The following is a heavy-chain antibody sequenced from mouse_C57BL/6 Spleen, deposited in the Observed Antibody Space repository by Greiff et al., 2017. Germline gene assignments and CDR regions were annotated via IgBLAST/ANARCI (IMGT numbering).Heavy chain of an antibody. V-gene: IGHV1-80*01. J-gene: IGHJ1*03. CDR1: GYAFSSYW. D-gene: IGHD1-1*01. Sequence: QVHVKQSGAELVKPGASVKISCKASGYAFSSYWMNWVKQRPGKGLEWIGQIYPGDGDTNYNGKFKGKATLTADKSSSTAYMQLSSLTSEDSAVYFCARWGYGSSYWYFDVWGTGTTVTVSS. CDR3: ARWGYGSSYWYFDV. CDR2: IYPGDGDT.